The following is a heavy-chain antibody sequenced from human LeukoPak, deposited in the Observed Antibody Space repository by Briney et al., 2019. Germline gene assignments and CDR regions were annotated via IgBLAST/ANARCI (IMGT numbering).Heavy chain of an antibody. CDR3: AKDLQGRIPAAMLDY. J-gene: IGHJ4*02. CDR2: ISGSGGSP. D-gene: IGHD2-2*01. Sequence: GGSLRLSCAASGFTFSSYAMSWVRQAPGKGLEWVSAISGSGGSPYYADSVKGRFTISRDNSKNTLYLQMNSLRAEDTAVYYCAKDLQGRIPAAMLDYWGQGTLVTVSS. V-gene: IGHV3-23*01. CDR1: GFTFSSYA.